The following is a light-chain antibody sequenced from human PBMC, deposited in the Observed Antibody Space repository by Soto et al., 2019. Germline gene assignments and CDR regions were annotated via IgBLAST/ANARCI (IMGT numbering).Light chain of an antibody. CDR1: QSIDRY. J-gene: IGKJ1*01. V-gene: IGKV1-39*01. CDR2: GAS. CDR3: HQTYSSPGT. Sequence: DIHMIQSPSSLSASVGDRVMITCRASQSIDRYLSWYLEKPGKAPKLLIFGASSLQSGVPSRFSDSGSGTHFTLTISSLQPADFGSYYCHQTYSSPGTFGQGTKLEIK.